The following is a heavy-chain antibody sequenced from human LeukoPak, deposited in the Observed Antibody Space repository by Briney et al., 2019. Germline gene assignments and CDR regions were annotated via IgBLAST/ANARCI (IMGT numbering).Heavy chain of an antibody. V-gene: IGHV4-34*01. Sequence: PSETLSLTCAVYGGSFSGYYWSWIRQPPGKGLEWIGEINHSGSTNYNPSLKSRVTISVDTSKNQFSLKLSSVTAADTAVYYCARGGGRYYGSGSRYFDYWGQGTLVTVSS. CDR1: GGSFSGYY. D-gene: IGHD3-10*01. CDR2: INHSGST. CDR3: ARGGGRYYGSGSRYFDY. J-gene: IGHJ4*02.